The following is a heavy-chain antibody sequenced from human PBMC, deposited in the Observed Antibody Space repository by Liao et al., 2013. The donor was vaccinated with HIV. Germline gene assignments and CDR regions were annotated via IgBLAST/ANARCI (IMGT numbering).Heavy chain of an antibody. CDR2: INHSGST. J-gene: IGHJ5*02. CDR1: GGSFSGYY. D-gene: IGHD2-2*02. CDR3: ARARQYQLLYGGSYNWFDP. Sequence: QVQLQQWGAGLLKPSETLSLTCAVYGGSFSGYYWSWIRQPPGKGLEWIGEINHSGSTKYNPSLKSRITISVDTSKNHFSLKLTSVTAADTAVYYCARARQYQLLYGGSYNWFDPWGQGTPGHRLL. V-gene: IGHV4-34*01.